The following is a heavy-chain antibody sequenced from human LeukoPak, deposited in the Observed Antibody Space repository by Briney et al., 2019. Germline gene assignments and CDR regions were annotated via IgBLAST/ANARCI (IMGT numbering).Heavy chain of an antibody. J-gene: IGHJ4*02. V-gene: IGHV3-64D*06. D-gene: IGHD5-18*01. CDR1: GFTLRNYA. CDR3: AKDHQWGYGYYFDY. CDR2: ISGDGGST. Sequence: PWGSLRLSCSASGFTLRNYAMHWVRQTPGKGLEYVSSISGDGGSTYYINSVKGRFTISRDNSKNTLYLQMSSLRAEDTAVYYCAKDHQWGYGYYFDYWGQGTLVTVSS.